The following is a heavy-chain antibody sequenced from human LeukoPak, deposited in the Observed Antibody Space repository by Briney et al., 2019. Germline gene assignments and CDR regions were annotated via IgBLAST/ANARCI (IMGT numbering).Heavy chain of an antibody. V-gene: IGHV1-3*01. CDR2: INAGNGNA. D-gene: IGHD3-22*01. CDR1: GYTFTDYG. CDR3: ARVPLHDRNDYYYPH. J-gene: IGHJ1*01. Sequence: GASVKVSCKASGYTFTDYGMRWVRQAPGQRLEWMAWINAGNGNAKYSQKFQGRVTITRDTSASTAYMELSSLRSEDTAVYYCARVPLHDRNDYYYPHWGQGTVVTVSS.